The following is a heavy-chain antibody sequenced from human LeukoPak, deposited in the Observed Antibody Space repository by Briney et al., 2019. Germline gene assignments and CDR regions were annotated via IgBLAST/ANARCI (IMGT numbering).Heavy chain of an antibody. CDR2: ISAYNGDT. CDR3: ARGGPAPHRITLIVVASSTDAFDI. CDR1: GYTFTSYG. J-gene: IGHJ3*02. D-gene: IGHD3-22*01. V-gene: IGHV1-18*01. Sequence: ASVKVSCKASGYTFTSYGISWVRQAPGQGLEWMGWISAYNGDTNYAQKLQGRVTRTTDTSTSTAYMELGSLRSDDPAVYYCARGGPAPHRITLIVVASSTDAFDIWGQGTMVTVSS.